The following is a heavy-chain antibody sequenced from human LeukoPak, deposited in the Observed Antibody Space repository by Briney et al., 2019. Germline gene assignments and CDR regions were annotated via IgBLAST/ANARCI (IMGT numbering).Heavy chain of an antibody. Sequence: PSETQSLTCTVSGGSISSGGYYWSWIRQPPGKGLEWIGYIYHSGSTYYNPSLKSRVTISVDRSKNQFSLKLSSVTAADTAVYYCARVRSGAADYYYYYMDVWGKGTTVTVSS. CDR1: GGSISSGGYY. CDR2: IYHSGST. CDR3: ARVRSGAADYYYYYMDV. V-gene: IGHV4-30-2*01. J-gene: IGHJ6*03. D-gene: IGHD6-13*01.